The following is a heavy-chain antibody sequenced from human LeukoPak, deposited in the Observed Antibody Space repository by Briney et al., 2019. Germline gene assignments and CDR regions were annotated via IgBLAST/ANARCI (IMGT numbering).Heavy chain of an antibody. CDR3: VRDRSGSYPYYFDF. V-gene: IGHV3-21*01. CDR1: GFTFSDYS. J-gene: IGHJ4*02. CDR2: ISSRSAYI. Sequence: GGSLRLSCAASGFTFSDYSMNWVRQAPGQGLDWVSSISSRSAYISYTDSVKGRFTISRDNAKNSLYLEMNSLRAEDTAVYFCVRDRSGSYPYYFDFWGQGTLVTASS. D-gene: IGHD1-26*01.